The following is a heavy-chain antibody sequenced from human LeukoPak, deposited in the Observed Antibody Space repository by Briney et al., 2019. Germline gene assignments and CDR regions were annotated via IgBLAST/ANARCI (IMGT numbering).Heavy chain of an antibody. D-gene: IGHD5/OR15-5a*01. Sequence: SEALSLTCTVSGGSISSSSYYWGWIRQPPGKGLEWIGSIYYSGSTYYNPSLKSRVTISVDTSKNQFSLKLSSVTAADTAVYYCVCLGYYYYYMDVWGKGTTVTVSS. V-gene: IGHV4-39*01. J-gene: IGHJ6*03. CDR3: VCLGYYYYYMDV. CDR1: GGSISSSSYY. CDR2: IYYSGST.